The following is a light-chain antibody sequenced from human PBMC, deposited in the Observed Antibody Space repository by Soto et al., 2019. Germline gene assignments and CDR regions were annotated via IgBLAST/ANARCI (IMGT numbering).Light chain of an antibody. Sequence: DIQMTQSPSTLSASVGDRVTITCRASQSISSWLAWYQQKPWKAPKLLIYKASILESGVPSRFSGSGSGTEFTLTISSLQPDDFATYYCQQYNSSPYTFGQGTKLEIK. CDR2: KAS. CDR1: QSISSW. CDR3: QQYNSSPYT. J-gene: IGKJ2*01. V-gene: IGKV1-5*03.